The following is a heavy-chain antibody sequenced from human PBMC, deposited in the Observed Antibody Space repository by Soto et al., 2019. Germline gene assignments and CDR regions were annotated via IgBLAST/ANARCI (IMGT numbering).Heavy chain of an antibody. CDR3: AKDVVIQLWRKGSYFDL. CDR1: GFTFSSYG. V-gene: IGHV3-30*18. D-gene: IGHD5-18*01. J-gene: IGHJ2*01. CDR2: ISYDGSNK. Sequence: QVQLVESGGGVVQPGRSLRLSCAASGFTFSSYGMHWVRQAPGKGLEWVAVISYDGSNKYYADSVKGRFTISRDNSKNTLYLQMNSLRAEDTAVYYCAKDVVIQLWRKGSYFDLWGRGTLVTVSS.